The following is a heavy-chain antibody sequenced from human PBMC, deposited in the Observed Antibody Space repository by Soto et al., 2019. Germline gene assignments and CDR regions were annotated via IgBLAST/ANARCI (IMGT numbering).Heavy chain of an antibody. CDR3: STNVAADGALDV. J-gene: IGHJ3*01. CDR1: GGSISSGGYS. Sequence: PSETLSLTCAISGGSISSGGYSWTWIRQPPGKGLEWIGYIYHSGNTYYNPSLKSRVTISGDRSKNQFTLNLSSVTAADTAVYYFSTNVAADGALDVWGEGTMVTVSS. V-gene: IGHV4-30-2*01. D-gene: IGHD2-15*01. CDR2: IYHSGNT.